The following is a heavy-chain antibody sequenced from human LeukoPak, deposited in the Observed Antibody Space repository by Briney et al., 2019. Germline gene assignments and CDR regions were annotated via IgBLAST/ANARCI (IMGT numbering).Heavy chain of an antibody. D-gene: IGHD2-2*01. CDR3: ARGYCSSINCYAFDI. V-gene: IGHV3-23*01. J-gene: IGHJ3*02. CDR2: ISGSGGST. Sequence: GGSLRLSCADSGFTFSSYAVSWVRQAPGKGLEWVSTISGSGGSTYYADSVKGRFTISRDNSKNTLSLQMNSLRADDTSVYYCARGYCSSINCYAFDIWGQGTMVTVSS. CDR1: GFTFSSYA.